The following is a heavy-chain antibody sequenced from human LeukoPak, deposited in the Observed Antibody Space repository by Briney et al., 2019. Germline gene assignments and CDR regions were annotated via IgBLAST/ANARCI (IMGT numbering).Heavy chain of an antibody. J-gene: IGHJ4*02. D-gene: IGHD3-22*01. CDR2: IKQDGSAK. V-gene: IGHV3-7*01. Sequence: GGSLRLSCAASGFTFSSFWMSWVRQAPGKGLEWVANIKQDGSAKFYVDSVKGRFTISRDNAKNSLYLQMNSLRAEDTAVYNCATSHDSSGCEWGQGTLVTVSS. CDR3: ATSHDSSGCE. CDR1: GFTFSSFW.